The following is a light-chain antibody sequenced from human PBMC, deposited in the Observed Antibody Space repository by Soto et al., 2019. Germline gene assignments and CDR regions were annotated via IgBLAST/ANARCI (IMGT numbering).Light chain of an antibody. Sequence: QSALTQPRSVSGSHGQSVTISCTGTSSDVGGYNYVSWYQQHPGKAPKLMIYDVSKRPSGVPDRLSGSKSGNTASLTISGLQAEDEADYYCCSYAGSYPYVFGTGTKVTVL. CDR3: CSYAGSYPYV. V-gene: IGLV2-11*01. CDR1: SSDVGGYNY. J-gene: IGLJ1*01. CDR2: DVS.